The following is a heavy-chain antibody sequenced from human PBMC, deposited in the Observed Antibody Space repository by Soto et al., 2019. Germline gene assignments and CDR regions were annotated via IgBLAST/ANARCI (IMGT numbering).Heavy chain of an antibody. CDR3: ARRGYYDFWSGYYTLSYFDY. CDR2: IYYSGST. V-gene: IGHV4-39*01. CDR1: GGSISSSSYY. J-gene: IGHJ4*02. Sequence: SETLSLTCTVSGGSISSSSYYWGWIRQPPGKGLEWIGSIYYSGSTYYNPSLKSRVTISVDTSKNQFSLKLSSVTAADTAVYYCARRGYYDFWSGYYTLSYFDYWGQGTLVTVS. D-gene: IGHD3-3*01.